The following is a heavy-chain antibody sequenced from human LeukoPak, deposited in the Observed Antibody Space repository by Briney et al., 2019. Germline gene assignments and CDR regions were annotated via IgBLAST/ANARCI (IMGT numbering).Heavy chain of an antibody. CDR2: INHSGST. CDR1: GFTFSTYW. CDR3: ARGRLSRYPYYYYYGMDV. V-gene: IGHV4-34*01. D-gene: IGHD1-26*01. J-gene: IGHJ6*02. Sequence: GSLRLSCSASGFTFSTYWMSWVRQPPGKGLEWIGEINHSGSTNYNPSLKSRVTISVDTSKNQFSLKLSSVTAADTAVYYCARGRLSRYPYYYYYGMDVWGQGTTVTVSS.